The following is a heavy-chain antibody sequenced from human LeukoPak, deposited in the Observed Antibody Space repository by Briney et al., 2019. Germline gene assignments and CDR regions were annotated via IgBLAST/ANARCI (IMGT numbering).Heavy chain of an antibody. V-gene: IGHV4-4*07. CDR1: GGSISSYY. J-gene: IGHJ4*02. Sequence: SETLSLTCTVSGGSISSYYWRWIRQPAGNGLEWNGRIYTSGSTNYNPSLKSRVTMSVDTSKNQFSLKLSSVTAADTAVYYCARDSSGWYFFDYWGQGTLVTVSS. CDR3: ARDSSGWYFFDY. D-gene: IGHD6-19*01. CDR2: IYTSGST.